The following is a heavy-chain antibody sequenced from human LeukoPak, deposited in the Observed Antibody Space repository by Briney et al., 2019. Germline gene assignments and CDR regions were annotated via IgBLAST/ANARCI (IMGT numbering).Heavy chain of an antibody. CDR2: ISYDGSNK. J-gene: IGHJ2*01. CDR1: GFIFSNAW. V-gene: IGHV3-30*18. Sequence: GGSLRLSCAASGFIFSNAWMSWVRQAPGKGLEWVAVISYDGSNKYYADSVKGRFTISRDNSKNTLYLQMNSLRAEDTAVYYCAKDHRAKPGRVWYFDLWGRGTLVTVSS. CDR3: AKDHRAKPGRVWYFDL. D-gene: IGHD3-10*01.